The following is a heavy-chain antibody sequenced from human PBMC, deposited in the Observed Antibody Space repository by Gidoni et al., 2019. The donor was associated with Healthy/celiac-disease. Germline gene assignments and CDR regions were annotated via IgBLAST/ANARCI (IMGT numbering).Heavy chain of an antibody. Sequence: EVQLVESGGGLVKPGGSLRLSCAASGFTFSSYSMNWVRQAPGKGLEWVSSISSSSSYIYYADSVKGRFTISRDNAKNSLYLQMNSLRAEDTAVYYCARGNVDIVATIGMDVWGQGTTVTVSS. CDR2: ISSSSSYI. J-gene: IGHJ6*02. D-gene: IGHD5-12*01. CDR3: ARGNVDIVATIGMDV. V-gene: IGHV3-21*01. CDR1: GFTFSSYS.